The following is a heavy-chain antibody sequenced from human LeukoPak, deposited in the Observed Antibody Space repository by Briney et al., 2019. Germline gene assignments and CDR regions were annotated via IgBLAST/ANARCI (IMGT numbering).Heavy chain of an antibody. J-gene: IGHJ1*01. Sequence: SETLSLTCTVSGGSISSYYWSWIRQPPGRGLEWIGYIYYSGSTNYNPSLKSRVTISVDTSKNQFSLKLSSVTAADTAVYYCARGDGYSSEYFQHWGQGTLVTVSS. CDR3: ARGDGYSSEYFQH. V-gene: IGHV4-59*01. CDR2: IYYSGST. CDR1: GGSISSYY. D-gene: IGHD5-24*01.